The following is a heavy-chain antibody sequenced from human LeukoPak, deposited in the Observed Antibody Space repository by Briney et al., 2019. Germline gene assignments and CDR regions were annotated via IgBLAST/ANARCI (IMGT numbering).Heavy chain of an antibody. Sequence: KTGEALKISCNSSGYSFTNYWIGWVRPMPGKGLELGGIIYPGDSDTRYSPSFEGQVTISADKSISTTYLQWSSLKASDTAIYYCASGRGAVVAAFFDYWGQGTLVTVSS. V-gene: IGHV5-51*01. D-gene: IGHD2-15*01. J-gene: IGHJ4*02. CDR3: ASGRGAVVAAFFDY. CDR1: GYSFTNYW. CDR2: IYPGDSDT.